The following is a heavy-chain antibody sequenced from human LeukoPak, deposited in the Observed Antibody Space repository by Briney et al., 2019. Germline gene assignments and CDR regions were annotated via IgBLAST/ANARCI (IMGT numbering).Heavy chain of an antibody. CDR1: GGSIRSHY. CDR2: IYYTGTT. D-gene: IGHD1-26*01. CDR3: ARVRVGDTFVGFDY. V-gene: IGHV4-59*11. Sequence: PSDTLSLTCTVSGGSIRSHYWSWLRQPPGRGLEWIGYIYYTGTTNYNPSLRSRVTISLDTSKNQFSLNLKSVTAADTAVYFCARVRVGDTFVGFDYWGRGTLVTVSS. J-gene: IGHJ4*02.